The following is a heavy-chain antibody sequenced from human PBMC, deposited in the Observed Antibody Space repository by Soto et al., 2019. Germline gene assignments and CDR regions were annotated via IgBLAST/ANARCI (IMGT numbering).Heavy chain of an antibody. D-gene: IGHD2-2*02. CDR2: IYWDDDK. CDR3: ARLRPERDIVLVPAAINVDTAMAYFDY. CDR1: GFSLSTSGVG. Sequence: SGPTLVNPTQTLTLTCTFSGFSLSTSGVGVGWIRQPPGKALEWLALIYWDDDKRYSPSLKSRLTITKDTSKNQVVLTMTNMDPVDTATYYCARLRPERDIVLVPAAINVDTAMAYFDYWGQGTLVT. V-gene: IGHV2-5*02. J-gene: IGHJ4*02.